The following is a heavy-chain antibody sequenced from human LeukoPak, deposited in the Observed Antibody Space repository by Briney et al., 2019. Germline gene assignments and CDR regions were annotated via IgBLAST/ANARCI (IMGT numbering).Heavy chain of an antibody. CDR3: ARSGPWRGHTRYFDY. V-gene: IGHV4-59*01. J-gene: IGHJ4*02. CDR2: IYYSGST. Sequence: SETLSLTCTVSGGSFSSYYWSWIRQPPGKGLEWIGYIYYSGSTNYNPSLKSRVTISVDTSKNQFSLKLSSVTAADTAVYYCARSGPWRGHTRYFDYWGQGTLVTVSS. CDR1: GGSFSSYY. D-gene: IGHD3-3*01.